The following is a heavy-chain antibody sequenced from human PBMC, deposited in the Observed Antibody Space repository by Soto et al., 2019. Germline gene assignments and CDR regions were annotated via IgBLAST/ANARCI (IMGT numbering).Heavy chain of an antibody. Sequence: GGSLRLSCAASGFTFSSYAMHWVRQAPGKGLEWVAVISYDGSNKYYADSVKGRFTISRDNSKNSLYLQMNSLRAEDTAVYYCARIRSSSWADAFDIWGHGTMVTVSS. D-gene: IGHD6-13*01. J-gene: IGHJ3*02. CDR2: ISYDGSNK. CDR3: ARIRSSSWADAFDI. CDR1: GFTFSSYA. V-gene: IGHV3-30-3*01.